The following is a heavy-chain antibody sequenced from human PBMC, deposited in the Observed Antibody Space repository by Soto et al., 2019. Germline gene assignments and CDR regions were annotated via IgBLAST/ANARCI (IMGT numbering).Heavy chain of an antibody. CDR2: VYWSDEK. D-gene: IGHD3-10*01. V-gene: IGHV2-5*01. J-gene: IGHJ5*02. Sequence: SGPTLVNPTQTLTLTCTFSGFSLKSIGVGVAWIRQPPGKALEWLALVYWSDEKRYSPSLKNRLTISKDTSKNEVVLTLTNMDHMDKATYYFAHKAYYFATGTYYNVRWFDTWGQGILVTVSS. CDR1: GFSLKSIGVG. CDR3: AHKAYYFATGTYYNVRWFDT.